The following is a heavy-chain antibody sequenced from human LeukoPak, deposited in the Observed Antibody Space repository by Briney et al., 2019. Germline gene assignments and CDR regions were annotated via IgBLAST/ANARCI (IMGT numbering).Heavy chain of an antibody. D-gene: IGHD2-21*02. CDR3: ATTPIVVVTGNDY. CDR2: ISSSSSTI. CDR1: GFTFSSYS. J-gene: IGHJ4*02. V-gene: IGHV3-48*01. Sequence: GGSLRLSCAASGFTFSSYSMNWVRQAPGKGLEWVSYISSSSSTIYYADSVKGRFTISRDNSKNTLYLQMNSLRAEDTAVYYCATTPIVVVTGNDYWGQGTLVTVSS.